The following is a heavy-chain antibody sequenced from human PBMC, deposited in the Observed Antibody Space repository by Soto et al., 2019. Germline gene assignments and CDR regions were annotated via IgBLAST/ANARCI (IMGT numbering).Heavy chain of an antibody. CDR2: IYYSGST. V-gene: IGHV4-31*03. Sequence: QVQLQESGPGLVKPSQTLSLTCTVSGGSISSGGYYWSWIRQHPGKGREWIGYIYYSGSTYCNPSLKSRVTISVDTSKNQFSLKLSSVTAADTAVYYCARGPRDIVLVPAAMVGMDVWGQGTTVTVSS. CDR3: ARGPRDIVLVPAAMVGMDV. CDR1: GGSISSGGYY. J-gene: IGHJ6*02. D-gene: IGHD2-2*01.